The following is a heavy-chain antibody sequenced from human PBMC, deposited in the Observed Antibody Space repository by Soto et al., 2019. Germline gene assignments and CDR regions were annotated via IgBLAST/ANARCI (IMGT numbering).Heavy chain of an antibody. J-gene: IGHJ6*03. Sequence: SETLSLTCTVSGGSISSSSYYWGWIRQPPGKGLEWIGSIYYSGSTYYNPSLKSRVTISVDTSKNQFSLKLSSVTAADTAVYYCARRGYYGSGSYVNGQPYYYMDVWGKGTTVTVSS. CDR3: ARRGYYGSGSYVNGQPYYYMDV. D-gene: IGHD3-10*01. CDR1: GGSISSSSYY. V-gene: IGHV4-39*01. CDR2: IYYSGST.